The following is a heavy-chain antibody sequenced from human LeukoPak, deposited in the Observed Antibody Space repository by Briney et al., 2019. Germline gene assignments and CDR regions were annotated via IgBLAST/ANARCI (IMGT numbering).Heavy chain of an antibody. CDR1: GFTFSSYA. V-gene: IGHV3-23*01. J-gene: IGHJ4*02. Sequence: GGSLRLSCAASGFTFSSYAMSWVRQAPGKGLEWVSAISGSGGSTYYADSVKGRFTISRDNSKYTLYLQMNSLRAEDTAVYYCVRDNPRCCGVIPANIDDYWGQGTLVTVSS. D-gene: IGHD2-21*01. CDR3: VRDNPRCCGVIPANIDDY. CDR2: ISGSGGST.